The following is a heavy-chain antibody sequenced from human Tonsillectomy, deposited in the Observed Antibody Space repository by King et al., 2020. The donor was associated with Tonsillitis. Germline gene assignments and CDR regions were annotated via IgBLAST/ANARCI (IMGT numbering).Heavy chain of an antibody. CDR1: GYTFTSHN. J-gene: IGHJ6*03. CDR3: ARGYCSGGSCDFYFYMDV. CDR2: FNPAGGHT. D-gene: IGHD2-15*01. Sequence: VQPVESGAEVKKPGASVKVSCKASGYTFTSHNVHWVRQAPGRGLEWMGIFNPAGGHTDFTQKFQGRVTVTSDTSTSTVYMELSSLRSEDTAVYYCARGYCSGGSCDFYFYMDVWGKGTTVTVSS. V-gene: IGHV1-46*03.